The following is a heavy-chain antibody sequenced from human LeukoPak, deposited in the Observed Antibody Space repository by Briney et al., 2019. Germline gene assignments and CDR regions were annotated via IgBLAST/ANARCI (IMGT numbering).Heavy chain of an antibody. Sequence: SETLSLTCAVYGGSFSGYYWSWVRQPPGKGLEWMGEINHSGSTNYNPSLKSRVTISVDTSKNQFSLKLSSVTAADTAVYYCARVRTVTTRRGCFDLWGRGTLVTVSS. CDR3: ARVRTVTTRRGCFDL. CDR1: GGSFSGYY. CDR2: INHSGST. J-gene: IGHJ2*01. V-gene: IGHV4-34*01. D-gene: IGHD4-17*01.